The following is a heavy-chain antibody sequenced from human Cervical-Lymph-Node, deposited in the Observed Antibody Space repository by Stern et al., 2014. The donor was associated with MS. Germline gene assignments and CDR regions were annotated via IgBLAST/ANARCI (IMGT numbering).Heavy chain of an antibody. CDR2: MNPNSGNT. V-gene: IGHV1-8*01. Sequence: QVQLGQSGAEVKKPGASVKVSCKASGYTFTSYDINWVRQAPGQGLEWMGWMNPNSGNTGYAQKFQGRVTMTRNNSISAAYLELTSLRFEDTAVYYCARIEASVIHEYSTIQRYYYYGMDVWGQGTTVAVSS. CDR3: ARIEASVIHEYSTIQRYYYYGMDV. J-gene: IGHJ6*02. D-gene: IGHD6-6*01. CDR1: GYTFTSYD.